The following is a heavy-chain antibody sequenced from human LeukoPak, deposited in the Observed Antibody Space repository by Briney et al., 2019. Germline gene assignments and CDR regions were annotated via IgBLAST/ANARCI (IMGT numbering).Heavy chain of an antibody. CDR3: ARQPSGSYGGGFDY. V-gene: IGHV4-38-2*01. Sequence: TSETLSLTCAVSGYSISSGYYWGWIRQPPGKGLEWIGSIYHSGSTYYNPSLKSRVTISADTSKNQFSLKLSSVTAADTAVYYCARQPSGSYGGGFDYWGQGTLVTVSS. CDR2: IYHSGST. CDR1: GYSISSGYY. D-gene: IGHD1-26*01. J-gene: IGHJ4*02.